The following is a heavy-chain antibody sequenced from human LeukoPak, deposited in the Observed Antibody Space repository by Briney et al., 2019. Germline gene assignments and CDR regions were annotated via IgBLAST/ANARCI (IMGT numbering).Heavy chain of an antibody. J-gene: IGHJ3*02. CDR2: ISSSSSYI. CDR1: GFTFSSYS. CDR3: ARTPSYDSRAYYHRDAFDI. V-gene: IGHV3-21*04. Sequence: GGSLRLSCAASGFTFSSYSMNWVRQAPGKGLEWVSSISSSSSYIYYADSVKGRFTISRDNAKNSLYLQMNSLRAEDTAVYYCARTPSYDSRAYYHRDAFDIWGQGTMVTVSS. D-gene: IGHD3-22*01.